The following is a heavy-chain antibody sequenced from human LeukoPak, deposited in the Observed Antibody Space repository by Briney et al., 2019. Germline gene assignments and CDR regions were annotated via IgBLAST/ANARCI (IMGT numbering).Heavy chain of an antibody. J-gene: IGHJ4*02. Sequence: SETLSLTCTVSGGSISSSSYYWGWIRQPPGKGLEWIGSIYYSGSTYYNPSLKSRVTISVDTSKNQFSLKLSSVTAADTAVYYCARHHAPTLRGMIVSGFDYWGQGTLVTVSS. CDR2: IYYSGST. CDR1: GGSISSSSYY. V-gene: IGHV4-39*01. CDR3: ARHHAPTLRGMIVSGFDY. D-gene: IGHD3-22*01.